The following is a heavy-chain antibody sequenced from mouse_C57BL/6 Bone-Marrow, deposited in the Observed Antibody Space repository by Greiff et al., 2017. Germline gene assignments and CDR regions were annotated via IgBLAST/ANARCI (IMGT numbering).Heavy chain of an antibody. V-gene: IGHV2-3*01. CDR2: IWGDGST. J-gene: IGHJ3*01. CDR1: GFSLTSYG. D-gene: IGHD2-5*01. CDR3: TKPGAYYSNAFAY. Sequence: VHLVESGPGLVAPSQSLSITCTVSGFSLTSYGVSWVRQPPGKGLEWLGVIWGDGSTNYHSALISRLGICKDNSRSQVFLKRNRLHTDDTATYCCTKPGAYYSNAFAYWGQGTLVTVSA.